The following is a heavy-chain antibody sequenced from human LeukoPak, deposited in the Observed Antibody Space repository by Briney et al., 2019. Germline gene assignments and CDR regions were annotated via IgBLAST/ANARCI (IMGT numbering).Heavy chain of an antibody. V-gene: IGHV3-23*01. CDR1: GFTFSSYG. D-gene: IGHD2-8*02. CDR3: TTGLVPFDAFDI. Sequence: GGSLRLSCAASGFTFSSYGMHWVRQAPGKGLEWVSAISGSGGSTYYADSVKGRFTISRDNSKNTLYLQMNSLRAEDTAVYYCTTGLVPFDAFDIWGQGTMVTVSS. CDR2: ISGSGGST. J-gene: IGHJ3*02.